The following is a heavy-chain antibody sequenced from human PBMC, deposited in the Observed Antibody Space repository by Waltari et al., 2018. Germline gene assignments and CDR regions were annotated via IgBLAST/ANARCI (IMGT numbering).Heavy chain of an antibody. D-gene: IGHD3-9*01. CDR2: ITWDGRST. V-gene: IGHV3-43D*04. J-gene: IGHJ6*02. CDR3: VKEAAGYDSLIANGLDV. Sequence: EVQLEESGGGVVQPGGSLRLSCAASGFTFDDFAMPRVSQAPGKGLEWVSLITWDGRSTYADSVKGRFAISRDNGKDFLYLQMNSLRPEDTALYYCVKEAAGYDSLIANGLDVWGQGTTVTVSS. CDR1: GFTFDDFA.